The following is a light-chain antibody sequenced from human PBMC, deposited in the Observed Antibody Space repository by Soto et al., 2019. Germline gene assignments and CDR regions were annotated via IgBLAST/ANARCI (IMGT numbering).Light chain of an antibody. CDR2: EVS. CDR3: SSYTSSSTLVV. Sequence: QSALTQPASVSGSPGQSITISCTGTSSDVGGYNYVSWYQQHPGKAPKLMIYEVSNRPSGVSNRFSGSKSGNTASLTISGLQAEDEDDYCCSSYTSSSTLVVFGGGTPLTVL. V-gene: IGLV2-14*01. CDR1: SSDVGGYNY. J-gene: IGLJ2*01.